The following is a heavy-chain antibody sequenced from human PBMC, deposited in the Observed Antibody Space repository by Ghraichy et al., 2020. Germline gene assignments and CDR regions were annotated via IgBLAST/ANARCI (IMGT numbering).Heavy chain of an antibody. CDR1: GGSFSGYY. V-gene: IGHV4-34*01. CDR2: INHSGST. CDR3: ARGDGYYDRSGLDY. Sequence: SETLSLTCAVYGGSFSGYYWSWIRQPPGKGLEWIGEINHSGSTNYNPSLKSRVTISVDTSKNQFSLKLSSVTAADTAVYYCARGDGYYDRSGLDYCGQGTLVTVSP. D-gene: IGHD3-22*01. J-gene: IGHJ4*02.